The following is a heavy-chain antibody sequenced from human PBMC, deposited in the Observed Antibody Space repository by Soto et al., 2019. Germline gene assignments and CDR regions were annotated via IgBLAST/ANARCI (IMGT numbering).Heavy chain of an antibody. J-gene: IGHJ3*02. CDR3: ARTAMVVNDAFDI. CDR1: GFTFSSYA. CDR2: ISYDGSNK. Sequence: GGSLRLSCAASGFTFSSYAMHWVRQAPGKGLEWVAVISYDGSNKYYADSVKGRFTISRDNSKNTLYLQMNSLRAEDTAVYYCARTAMVVNDAFDIWGQGTMVTVSS. D-gene: IGHD5-18*01. V-gene: IGHV3-30-3*01.